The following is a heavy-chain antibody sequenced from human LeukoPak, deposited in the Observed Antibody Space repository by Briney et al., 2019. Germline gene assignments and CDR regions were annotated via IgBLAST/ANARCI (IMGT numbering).Heavy chain of an antibody. J-gene: IGHJ4*02. V-gene: IGHV1-69*01. CDR1: GGTFSSYA. CDR2: IIPIFGTA. CDR3: ARVGVVVVPAAIQPPKDY. Sequence: GSTVKVSCKASGGTFSSYAISWVRQAPGQGLEWMGGIIPIFGTANYAQKFQGRVTITADESTSTAYMELSSLRSEDTAVYYCARVGVVVVPAAIQPPKDYWGQGTLVTVSS. D-gene: IGHD2-2*02.